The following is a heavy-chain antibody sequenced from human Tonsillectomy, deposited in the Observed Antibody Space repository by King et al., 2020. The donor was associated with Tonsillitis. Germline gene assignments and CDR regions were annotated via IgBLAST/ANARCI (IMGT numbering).Heavy chain of an antibody. CDR1: GFTFSGSA. Sequence: VQLVESGGGLVQPGGSLKLSCAASGFTFSGSAMHWVRQASGKGLEWVGRIRSKANSYATAYAASVKGRFTISRDDSKNTAYLQMNSLKTEDTAVYYCTRHLIYSRSYYPLFDYWGQGTLVTVSS. D-gene: IGHD1-26*01. CDR2: IRSKANSYAT. CDR3: TRHLIYSRSYYPLFDY. V-gene: IGHV3-73*02. J-gene: IGHJ4*02.